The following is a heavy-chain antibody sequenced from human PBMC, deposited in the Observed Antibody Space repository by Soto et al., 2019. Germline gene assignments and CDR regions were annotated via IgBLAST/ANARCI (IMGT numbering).Heavy chain of an antibody. D-gene: IGHD5-18*01. Sequence: QVQLVQSGAEVRKPGSSVKVSCKVSGDSFICYAISWVRQAPGQGLEWMGGIIPIFGRGNYAQRFQGRVAITADESTSTVHMELSGLRSEDTAVYYCARDGSTEETAMVSQYYYGMDVWGQGTTVTVSS. V-gene: IGHV1-69*12. CDR1: GDSFICYA. J-gene: IGHJ6*02. CDR3: ARDGSTEETAMVSQYYYGMDV. CDR2: IIPIFGRG.